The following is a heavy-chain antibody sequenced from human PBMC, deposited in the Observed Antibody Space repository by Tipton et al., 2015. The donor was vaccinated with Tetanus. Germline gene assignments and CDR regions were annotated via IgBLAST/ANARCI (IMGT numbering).Heavy chain of an antibody. CDR3: ARPEASGRARGFDI. Sequence: GLVKPSETLSLTCAVSGGSSSSFYWSWIRQPPGKGLEWIGEINHRGGITYNPSLRGRVTISVDTSKNLFSLTSVTASDTAVYYCARPEASGRARGFDIWGQGTKVTVSP. CDR2: INHRGGI. V-gene: IGHV4-34*01. J-gene: IGHJ3*02. CDR1: GGSSSSFY. D-gene: IGHD3-10*01.